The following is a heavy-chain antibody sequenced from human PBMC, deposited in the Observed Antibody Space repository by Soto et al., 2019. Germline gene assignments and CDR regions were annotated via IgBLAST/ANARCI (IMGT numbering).Heavy chain of an antibody. Sequence: QVQLVQSGAEVKKPGASVKVSCKASGYTFTSYDINWVRQATGQGLEWMGWMNPNTGNTGYVQKFQGRVTMTRNTSISTAYMELSSLRSEDTAVYYCARGREYSRTFDTWGQGTLVTVSS. CDR3: ARGREYSRTFDT. CDR1: GYTFTSYD. CDR2: MNPNTGNT. J-gene: IGHJ5*02. D-gene: IGHD6-6*01. V-gene: IGHV1-8*01.